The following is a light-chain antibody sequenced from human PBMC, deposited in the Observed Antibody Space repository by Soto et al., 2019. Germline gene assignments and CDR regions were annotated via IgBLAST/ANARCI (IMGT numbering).Light chain of an antibody. Sequence: SYELTQPPSVSVSPGQTASITCSGDKLGDKYVCWYQVKPGHSPVLLIYQDTRRPSGIPERFSGSNSGNTATLTITGTQAMDEADYYCQAWDSGSTLFGGGTK. CDR3: QAWDSGSTL. CDR2: QDT. CDR1: KLGDKY. J-gene: IGLJ2*01. V-gene: IGLV3-1*01.